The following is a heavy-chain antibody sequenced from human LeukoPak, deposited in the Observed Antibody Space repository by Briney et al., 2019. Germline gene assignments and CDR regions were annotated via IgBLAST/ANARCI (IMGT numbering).Heavy chain of an antibody. J-gene: IGHJ4*02. V-gene: IGHV3-23*01. CDR3: AKDARSLHYYDSSAAFDY. D-gene: IGHD3-22*01. CDR2: ISGSGGST. Sequence: GGSLRLSCAASGFTFSSYAMSWVRQAPGKGLEWVSAISGSGGSTYYADSVKGRFTISRDNSKNTLYLQMNSLRAEDTAVYYCAKDARSLHYYDSSAAFDYWGQGTLVTVSS. CDR1: GFTFSSYA.